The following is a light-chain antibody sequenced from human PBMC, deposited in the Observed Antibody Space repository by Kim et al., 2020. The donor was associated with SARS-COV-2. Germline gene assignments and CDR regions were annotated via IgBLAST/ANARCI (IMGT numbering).Light chain of an antibody. Sequence: VMTQSPATLSVSPGERATLSCRASQSVSSNLAWYQQKPGQAPRLLIYRASTRATGLPARFSGRGSGTEYTLTINSLQSEDFAVYYCHQYKTWPYTCGQGTKLDI. CDR1: QSVSSN. V-gene: IGKV3-15*01. CDR2: RAS. J-gene: IGKJ2*01. CDR3: HQYKTWPYT.